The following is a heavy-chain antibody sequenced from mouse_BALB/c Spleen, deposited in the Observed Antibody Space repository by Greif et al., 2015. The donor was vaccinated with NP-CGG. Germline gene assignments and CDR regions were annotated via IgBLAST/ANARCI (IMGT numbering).Heavy chain of an antibody. CDR1: GFSLTSYG. Sequence: VQRVESGPGLVAPSQSLSITCTVSGFSLTSYGVHWVRQPPGEGLEWLGVICAGGSTNYNSALMSRLSISKDNSKSQVFLKMNSLQTDDTAMYYCVSPYDYDPFAYWGQGTLVTVSA. CDR2: ICAGGST. CDR3: VSPYDYDPFAY. D-gene: IGHD2-4*01. J-gene: IGHJ3*01. V-gene: IGHV2-9*02.